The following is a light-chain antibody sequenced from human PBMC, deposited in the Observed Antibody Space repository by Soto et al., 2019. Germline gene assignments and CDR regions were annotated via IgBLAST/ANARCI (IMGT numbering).Light chain of an antibody. J-gene: IGLJ1*01. V-gene: IGLV2-14*01. Sequence: QFALTQPASVSGSPGQSITISCTGTSSDVGGYNYVSWYQQHPGKAPKLLIYEVSNRPSGVSNRFSGSKSGNTASLTISGLQAEDEADYYCCSYTSSSTYVFGIGTKVTVL. CDR3: CSYTSSSTYV. CDR2: EVS. CDR1: SSDVGGYNY.